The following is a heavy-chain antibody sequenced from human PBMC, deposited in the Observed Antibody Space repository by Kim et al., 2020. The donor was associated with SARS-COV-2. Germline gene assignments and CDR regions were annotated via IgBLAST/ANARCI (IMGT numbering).Heavy chain of an antibody. V-gene: IGHV3-53*01. CDR3: ARFSIHDNWFDP. Sequence: YYADSVKGRITISRDNAKNTLYLQMNSLRAEDTAVYYCARFSIHDNWFDPWGQGTLVTVSS. D-gene: IGHD5-18*01. J-gene: IGHJ5*02.